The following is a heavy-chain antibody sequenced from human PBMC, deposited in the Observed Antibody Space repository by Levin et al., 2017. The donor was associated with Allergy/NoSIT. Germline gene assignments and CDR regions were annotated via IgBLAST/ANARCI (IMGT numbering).Heavy chain of an antibody. CDR1: GDSVSSGGYY. J-gene: IGHJ4*02. D-gene: IGHD2-21*02. Sequence: KTSETLSLTCTVSGDSVSSGGYYWSWIRQPPGKGLEWIGYVYYSGITNYNPSLKSRVTISRDTSKNQFSLKVISVTAADTAVYYCAREVVSAYFDYWGQGTLVTVSS. CDR2: VYYSGIT. V-gene: IGHV4-61*08. CDR3: AREVVSAYFDY.